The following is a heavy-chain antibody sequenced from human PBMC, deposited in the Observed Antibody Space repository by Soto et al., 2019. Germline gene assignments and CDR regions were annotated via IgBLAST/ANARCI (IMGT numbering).Heavy chain of an antibody. V-gene: IGHV3-15*01. Sequence: GGSLRLSCAASGFTFSNAWMSWVRQAPGKGLEWVGRIKSKTDGGTTDYAAPVKGRFTISRDDSKNTLYLQMNSLKTEDTAVYYCTTDPASIAVADAFDIWGQGTMVTVSS. CDR3: TTDPASIAVADAFDI. CDR1: GFTFSNAW. D-gene: IGHD6-19*01. CDR2: IKSKTDGGTT. J-gene: IGHJ3*02.